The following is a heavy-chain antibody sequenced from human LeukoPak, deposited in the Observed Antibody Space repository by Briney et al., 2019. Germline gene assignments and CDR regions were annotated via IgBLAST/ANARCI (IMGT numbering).Heavy chain of an antibody. J-gene: IGHJ4*02. CDR2: VYTSGST. V-gene: IGHV4-61*02. Sequence: SETLSLTCTVSGGSISSGSYYWSWIRQPAGKGLEWIGRVYTSGSTNYNPSLKSRVTISVDTSKNQFSLNLSSVTAADTAVYYCASQSMVRGVFHDYWGQGTLVAVSS. CDR1: GGSISSGSYY. CDR3: ASQSMVRGVFHDY. D-gene: IGHD3-10*01.